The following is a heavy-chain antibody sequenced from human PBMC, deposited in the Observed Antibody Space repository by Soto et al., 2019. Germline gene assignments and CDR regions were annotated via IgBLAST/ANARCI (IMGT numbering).Heavy chain of an antibody. CDR3: ARGAGSYYDSSGYYYPDY. CDR1: GYTFTSYA. D-gene: IGHD3-22*01. V-gene: IGHV1-3*03. CDR2: INAGNGNT. Sequence: ASVKVSCKASGYTFTSYAMLWVRQAPGQRLEWMGWINAGNGNTKYSQKFQGRFTISRDNSKNTLYLQMGSLRAEDMAVYYCARGAGSYYDSSGYYYPDYWGQGTLVTVSS. J-gene: IGHJ4*02.